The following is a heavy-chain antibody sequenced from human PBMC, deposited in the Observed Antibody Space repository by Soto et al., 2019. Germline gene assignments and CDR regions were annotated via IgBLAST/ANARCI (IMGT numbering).Heavy chain of an antibody. CDR1: GDSVSNNSAA. CDR3: ARCDYSTSWYFHYGMDV. D-gene: IGHD6-13*01. CDR2: TYYRSKWYN. J-gene: IGHJ6*02. V-gene: IGHV6-1*01. Sequence: SQTLSLTCAISGDSVSNNSAAWNWIRQSPSRGLEWLGRTYYRSKWYNDYAIFLKSRITINPDTSKNQFSLQLNSVTPEGTAVYYCARCDYSTSWYFHYGMDVWGQGTTVTVSS.